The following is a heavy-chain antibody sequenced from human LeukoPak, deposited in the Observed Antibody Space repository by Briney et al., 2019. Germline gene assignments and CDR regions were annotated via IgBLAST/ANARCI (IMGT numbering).Heavy chain of an antibody. Sequence: SETLSLTCTVSGGSISSSSYYWGWIRQPPGKGLEWIGSIYYSGSTYYNPSLKSRVTISVDTSKNQLSLKLSSVTAADTAVYYCARQGYSSGWYFDYWGQGTLVTVSS. J-gene: IGHJ4*02. CDR2: IYYSGST. D-gene: IGHD6-19*01. CDR1: GGSISSSSYY. CDR3: ARQGYSSGWYFDY. V-gene: IGHV4-39*01.